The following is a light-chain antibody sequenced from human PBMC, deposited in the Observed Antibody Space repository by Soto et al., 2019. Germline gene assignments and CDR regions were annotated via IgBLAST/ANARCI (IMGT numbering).Light chain of an antibody. CDR3: QQCGSSPWT. J-gene: IGKJ1*01. Sequence: EIVLTQSPGTLSLSPGERATLSCRASQIVSSTYLAWYQQKPGQAPRLLIYGASSRATGIPDRFSGGGSGTDFTLTISRVEPEDFAVYYCQQCGSSPWTFGQGTKVEIK. CDR2: GAS. CDR1: QIVSSTY. V-gene: IGKV3-20*01.